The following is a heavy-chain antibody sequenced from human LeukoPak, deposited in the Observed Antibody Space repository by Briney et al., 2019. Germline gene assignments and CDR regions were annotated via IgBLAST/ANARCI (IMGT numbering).Heavy chain of an antibody. J-gene: IGHJ3*02. CDR1: GFTFSSYG. V-gene: IGHV3-7*01. Sequence: PGRSLRLSCAASGFTFSSYGMHWVRQAPGKGLEWVANIKEDGSEKYYVDSVKGRFTVSRDNVKNSLFLQMNSLRAEDTAVYYCAREFGGKAAAGLGPSYDAFDIWGQGTMVTVSS. CDR3: AREFGGKAAAGLGPSYDAFDI. D-gene: IGHD6-13*01. CDR2: IKEDGSEK.